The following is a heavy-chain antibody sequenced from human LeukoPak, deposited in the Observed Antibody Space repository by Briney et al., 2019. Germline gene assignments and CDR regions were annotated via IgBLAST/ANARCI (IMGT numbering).Heavy chain of an antibody. CDR3: ARAHNWKYGSFDF. Sequence: GGSLRLSYAASGFTFSSYSMNWVRQAPGKGLEWVSCISSSSSYIYYAVSVKGRFTISRDNAKNSLYLQMNSLRAEDTAVYYCARAHNWKYGSFDFWGQGTLVTVSS. J-gene: IGHJ4*02. V-gene: IGHV3-21*01. D-gene: IGHD1-7*01. CDR2: ISSSSSYI. CDR1: GFTFSSYS.